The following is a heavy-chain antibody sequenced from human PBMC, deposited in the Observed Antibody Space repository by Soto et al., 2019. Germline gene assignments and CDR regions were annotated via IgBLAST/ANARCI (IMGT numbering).Heavy chain of an antibody. D-gene: IGHD3-3*01. Sequence: SETLSLTCAVSGGSISNNNCWNWVRQPPGKGLEWIGEIYHSGTTNYNPSLKSRVTISLDKSNNQFALTLNSVTAADTAVYYCARRRITTFGVVITGYGMDVWGQGTTVTVSS. CDR3: ARRRITTFGVVITGYGMDV. CDR2: IYHSGTT. V-gene: IGHV4-4*02. CDR1: GGSISNNNC. J-gene: IGHJ6*02.